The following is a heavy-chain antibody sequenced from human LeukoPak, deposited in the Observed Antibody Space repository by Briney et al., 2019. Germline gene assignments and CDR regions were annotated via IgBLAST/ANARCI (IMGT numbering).Heavy chain of an antibody. CDR3: ARDLHGDYAY. CDR2: ISSSGSTI. CDR1: GFTFSSYE. Sequence: DPGGSLRLSCAASGFTFSSYEMNWVRQAPGKGLEWVACISSSGSTIYYADSVKGRFTISRDNAKNSLYLQMNSLRAEDTAVYYCARDLHGDYAYWGQGTLVTVSS. D-gene: IGHD4-17*01. J-gene: IGHJ4*02. V-gene: IGHV3-48*03.